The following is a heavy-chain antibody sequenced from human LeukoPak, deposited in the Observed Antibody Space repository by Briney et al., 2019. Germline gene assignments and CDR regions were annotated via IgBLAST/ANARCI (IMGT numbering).Heavy chain of an antibody. J-gene: IGHJ5*01. CDR2: IAYDGRNK. CDR1: GFSFSGYG. CDR3: AKNRVPTSITPDS. Sequence: GGSLRLSCAGSGFSFSGYGIHWVRQPPGKGLEWVAVIAYDGRNKYYTDSVKGRFTISRDNSENTVFLQMISLRPEDTAVYFCAKNRVPTSITPDSWGQGTLVGVSS. D-gene: IGHD2-2*02. V-gene: IGHV3-30*18.